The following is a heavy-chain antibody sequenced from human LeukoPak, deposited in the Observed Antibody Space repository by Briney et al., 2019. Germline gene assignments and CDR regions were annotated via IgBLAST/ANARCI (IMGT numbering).Heavy chain of an antibody. J-gene: IGHJ4*02. CDR1: GGSIRSNY. CDR3: ASLRLGELSVFDY. D-gene: IGHD3-16*02. CDR2: IYTSGST. V-gene: IGHV4-4*07. Sequence: SETLSLTCTVSGGSIRSNYWSWIRQPAGKGLEWIGRIYTSGSTNYNPSLKSRVTMSVDTSKNQFSLKLSSVTAADTAVYYCASLRLGELSVFDYWGQGTLVTVSS.